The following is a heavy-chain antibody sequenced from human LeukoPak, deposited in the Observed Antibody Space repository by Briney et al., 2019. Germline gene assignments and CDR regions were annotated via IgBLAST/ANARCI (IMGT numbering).Heavy chain of an antibody. CDR2: ISASSGST. Sequence: GGSLRLSCAASGLTFSSYAMSWVRQTPGKGLEWVSAISASSGSTFHADSVKGRFTVSRDNSKNTLYLELNSLRVEDTAVYYCAKDLEGEDFWSGHPFDYWGQGTPVTVSS. J-gene: IGHJ4*02. V-gene: IGHV3-23*01. CDR1: GLTFSSYA. CDR3: AKDLEGEDFWSGHPFDY. D-gene: IGHD3-3*01.